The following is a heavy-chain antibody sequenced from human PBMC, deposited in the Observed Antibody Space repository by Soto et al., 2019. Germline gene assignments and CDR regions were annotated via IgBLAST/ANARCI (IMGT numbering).Heavy chain of an antibody. V-gene: IGHV3-23*01. CDR1: GFTFSSYD. D-gene: IGHD2-21*02. CDR2: ISGSGGSA. CDR3: VREGSDWYSRGSFDF. Sequence: GSLRLSCAASGFTFSSYDMNWVRQAPGKGLEWVSVISGSGGSAYYADSVQGRFTISRDNPKNTFYLQMNSLRAEDTAIYYCVREGSDWYSRGSFDFWGRGTMVTFSS. J-gene: IGHJ3*01.